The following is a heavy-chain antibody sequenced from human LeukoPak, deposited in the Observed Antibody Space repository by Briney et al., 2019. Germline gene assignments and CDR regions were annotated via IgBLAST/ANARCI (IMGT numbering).Heavy chain of an antibody. J-gene: IGHJ3*02. CDR2: IYHSGST. Sequence: SETLSLTCAVYGGSFSGYYWSWIRQPPGKGLEWIGYIYHSGSTYYNPSLKSRVTISVDRSKNQFSLKLSSVTAADTAVYYCARGTSNDAFDIWGQGTMVTVSS. CDR3: ARGTSNDAFDI. V-gene: IGHV4-34*01. D-gene: IGHD4/OR15-4a*01. CDR1: GGSFSGYY.